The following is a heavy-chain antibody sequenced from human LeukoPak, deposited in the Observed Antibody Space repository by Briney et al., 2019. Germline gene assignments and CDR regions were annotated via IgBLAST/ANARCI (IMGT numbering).Heavy chain of an antibody. J-gene: IGHJ4*02. CDR1: GFTFSSYG. V-gene: IGHV3-30*18. CDR2: ISYDGSNK. D-gene: IGHD6-13*01. CDR3: AKTRPRYSSSWYLDY. Sequence: GGSLRLSCAASGFTFSSYGTHWVRQAPGKGLEWVAVISYDGSNKYYADSVKGRFTISRDNSKNTLYLQMNSLRAEDTAVYYCAKTRPRYSSSWYLDYWGQGTLVTVSS.